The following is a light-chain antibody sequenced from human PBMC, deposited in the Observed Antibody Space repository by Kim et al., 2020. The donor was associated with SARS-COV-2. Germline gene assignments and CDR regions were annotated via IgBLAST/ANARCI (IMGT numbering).Light chain of an antibody. CDR2: DAS. CDR1: QSVSGY. CDR3: QQRNNWPRS. V-gene: IGKV3-11*01. Sequence: VSPGERAILSCKASQSVSGYLAWYQQKPGQTPRLLIYDASNRTTGIPARFSGSGSGTDFTLTISSLEPEDFTVYYCQQRNNWPRSFGQGTKVDIK. J-gene: IGKJ1*01.